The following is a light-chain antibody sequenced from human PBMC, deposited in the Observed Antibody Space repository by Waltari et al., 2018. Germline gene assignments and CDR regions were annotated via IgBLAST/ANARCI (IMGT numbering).Light chain of an antibody. CDR1: QSVSSSS. CDR3: QQYGSSRT. J-gene: IGKJ1*01. V-gene: IGKV3-20*01. CDR2: GAS. Sequence: EIVLTQSPGTLSLSPGERATLSCRASQSVSSSSLAWYQQKPGQAPRLLIYGASSRATGISDRFSGSGSGTDFTLTISRLEPEDFAVYYCQQYGSSRTFGQGTKVEIK.